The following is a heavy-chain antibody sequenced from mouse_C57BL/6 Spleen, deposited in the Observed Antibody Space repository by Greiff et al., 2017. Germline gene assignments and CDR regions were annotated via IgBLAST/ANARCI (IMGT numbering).Heavy chain of an antibody. CDR1: GFTFSDYG. Sequence: EVMLVESGGGLVKPGGSLKLSCAASGFTFSDYGMHWVRQAPEKGLEWVAYISSGSSTIYYADTVKGRFTISRDNAKNTLFLQMTSLRSEDTAMYYCARITTVVALYYYAMDYWGKGTSVTVSS. J-gene: IGHJ4*01. V-gene: IGHV5-17*01. D-gene: IGHD1-1*01. CDR3: ARITTVVALYYYAMDY. CDR2: ISSGSSTI.